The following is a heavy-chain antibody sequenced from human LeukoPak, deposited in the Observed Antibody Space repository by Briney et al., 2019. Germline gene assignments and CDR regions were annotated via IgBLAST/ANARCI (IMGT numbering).Heavy chain of an antibody. Sequence: AGSLRLSCAASGFTFRSYAMSWVRQAPGEGLEWVSAISGSGDTTYYADSVKGRFTISRDNSKNTLYLQMNSLRPEDTAVYYCAKVGARGCSSSTCFIYWGQGTLVTVAS. CDR1: GFTFRSYA. J-gene: IGHJ4*02. V-gene: IGHV3-23*01. D-gene: IGHD2-2*01. CDR2: ISGSGDTT. CDR3: AKVGARGCSSSTCFIY.